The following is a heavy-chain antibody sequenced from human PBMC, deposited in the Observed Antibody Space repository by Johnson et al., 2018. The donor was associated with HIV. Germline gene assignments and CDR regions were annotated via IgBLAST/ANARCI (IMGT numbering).Heavy chain of an antibody. Sequence: VPLVESGGGLVKPGGSLRLSCAASGFTFSDYYMSWIRQAPGKGLEWVSGINWNGGSTAYADSVKGRFTISRDNAKNSLYLQMNSLRAEDTAVYYCTRSPGEADAFDIWGQGTMVTGSS. CDR2: INWNGGST. V-gene: IGHV3-11*04. J-gene: IGHJ3*02. CDR3: TRSPGEADAFDI. CDR1: GFTFSDYY. D-gene: IGHD3-10*01.